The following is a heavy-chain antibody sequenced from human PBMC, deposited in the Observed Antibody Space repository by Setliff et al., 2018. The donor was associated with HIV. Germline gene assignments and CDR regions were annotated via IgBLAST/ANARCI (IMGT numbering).Heavy chain of an antibody. CDR3: ARPRRVRSRAWYWFDI. D-gene: IGHD6-19*01. V-gene: IGHV4-38-2*01. CDR2: IYQSGGI. Sequence: SETLSLTCAASGYSINSGFSRAWIRQPPGQGPQWIGSIYQSGGIYYNPSLQSRVTISVDSSKNQFSLNLFSVTAADTAVYYCARPRRVRSRAWYWFDIWGQGTLVTVSS. J-gene: IGHJ5*02. CDR1: GYSINSGFS.